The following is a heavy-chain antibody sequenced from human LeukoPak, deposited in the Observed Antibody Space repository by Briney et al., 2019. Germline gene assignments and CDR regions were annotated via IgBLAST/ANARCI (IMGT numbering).Heavy chain of an antibody. CDR1: GFTFSSYS. CDR2: ISSSSSTI. Sequence: GGSLRLSCAASGFTFSSYSMKWVGQAPGKGLEGVSYISSSSSTIYYADSVKGRFTISRDNAKNSLYLQMNSLRAEDTAVYYCASDRNLGAFDIWGQGTMVTVSS. D-gene: IGHD1-14*01. J-gene: IGHJ3*02. V-gene: IGHV3-48*04. CDR3: ASDRNLGAFDI.